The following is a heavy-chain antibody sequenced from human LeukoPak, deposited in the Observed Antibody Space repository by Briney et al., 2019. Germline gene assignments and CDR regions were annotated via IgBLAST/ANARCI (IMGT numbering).Heavy chain of an antibody. CDR2: IRSKANSYAT. CDR1: GFTFRGSA. CDR3: TSRGKWELPYYFDY. Sequence: GGSLRLSCAASGFTFRGSAMHWVRQASGKGLEWVGRIRSKANSYATAYAASVKGRFTISRDDSKNTAYLQMNSLKTEDTAVYYCTSRGKWELPYYFDYWGQGTLVTVSS. J-gene: IGHJ4*02. V-gene: IGHV3-73*01. D-gene: IGHD1-26*01.